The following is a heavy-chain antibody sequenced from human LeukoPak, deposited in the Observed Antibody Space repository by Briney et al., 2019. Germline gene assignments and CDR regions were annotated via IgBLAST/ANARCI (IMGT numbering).Heavy chain of an antibody. V-gene: IGHV3-66*01. D-gene: IGHD3-10*01. CDR1: GFTVSSNY. CDR2: IYSGGST. CDR3: ARVITMVRGQRDYYFDY. J-gene: IGHJ4*02. Sequence: GVLRLSCAASGFTVSSNYMSWVRQAPGKGLEWVSVIYSGGSTYYADSVKGRFTISRDNSKNTLYLQMNSLRAEDTAVYYCARVITMVRGQRDYYFDYWGQGTLVTVSS.